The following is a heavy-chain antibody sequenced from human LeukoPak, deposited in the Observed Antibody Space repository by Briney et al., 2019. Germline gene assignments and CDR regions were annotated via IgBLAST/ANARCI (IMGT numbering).Heavy chain of an antibody. Sequence: SETLSLTCTVSGGSISSYYWSWIRQPPGKGLEWIGSIYYSGSTNYNPSLKSRVTISVDTSKNQFSLKLSSVTAADTAVYYCGGGGYSYGYVDYWGQGTLVTVSS. J-gene: IGHJ4*02. CDR1: GGSISSYY. V-gene: IGHV4-59*08. D-gene: IGHD5-18*01. CDR2: IYYSGST. CDR3: GGGGYSYGYVDY.